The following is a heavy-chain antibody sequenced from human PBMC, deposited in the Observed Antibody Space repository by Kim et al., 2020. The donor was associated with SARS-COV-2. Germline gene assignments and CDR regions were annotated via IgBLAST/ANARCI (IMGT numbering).Heavy chain of an antibody. J-gene: IGHJ4*02. V-gene: IGHV4-31*02. D-gene: IGHD5-18*01. CDR3: ARVHVDTAMVDY. Sequence: YYNPSLKSRVTISVDTSKNQFSLKLSSVTAADTAVYYCARVHVDTAMVDYWGQGTLVTVSS.